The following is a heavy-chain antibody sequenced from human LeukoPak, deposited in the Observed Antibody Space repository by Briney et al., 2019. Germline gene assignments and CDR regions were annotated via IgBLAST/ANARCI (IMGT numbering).Heavy chain of an antibody. J-gene: IGHJ4*02. V-gene: IGHV1-69*13. CDR3: ARDRWGSGWPPFDY. CDR1: GGTFSSYA. CDR2: IIPIFGTA. D-gene: IGHD6-19*01. Sequence: SVKVSCKASGGTFSSYAISWVRQAPGQGLEWMGGIIPIFGTANYAQKFQGRVTITADESTSTAYMELSSLRSDDTAVYYCARDRWGSGWPPFDYWGQGTLVTVSS.